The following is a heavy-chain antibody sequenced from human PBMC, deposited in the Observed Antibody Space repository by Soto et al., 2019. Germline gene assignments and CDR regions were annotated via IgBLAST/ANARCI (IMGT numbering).Heavy chain of an antibody. CDR3: ARAWVVVTAPDY. D-gene: IGHD2-21*02. CDR1: GNTVPNYA. Sequence: ASVKVSCKASGNTVPNYAIHWVRQAPGQRLEWMGWINGGNGNTYYSEHFQGRVTFTRDTSASTAYMELSSLRSEDTAVYDCARAWVVVTAPDYWGQGTLVTVSS. J-gene: IGHJ4*02. V-gene: IGHV1-3*01. CDR2: INGGNGNT.